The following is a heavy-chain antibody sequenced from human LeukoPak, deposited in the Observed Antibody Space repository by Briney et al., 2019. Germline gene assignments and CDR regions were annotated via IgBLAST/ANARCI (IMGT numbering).Heavy chain of an antibody. CDR3: ARGPYNGFWSESGGAFDI. J-gene: IGHJ3*02. D-gene: IGHD3-3*01. Sequence: SETLSLTCSVSGYSISSNYYWGWIRQPPGNGLEWFGIGCHSGSTSYNPSFKSQVTISVDTSKNQFYLKLNSVTAADTAIYYCARGPYNGFWSESGGAFDIWGQGTMLTVSS. CDR1: GYSISSNYY. V-gene: IGHV4-38-2*02. CDR2: GCHSGST.